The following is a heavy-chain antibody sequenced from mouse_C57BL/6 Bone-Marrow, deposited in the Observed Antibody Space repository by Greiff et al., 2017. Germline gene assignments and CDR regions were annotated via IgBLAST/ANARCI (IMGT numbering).Heavy chain of an antibody. V-gene: IGHV14-4*01. CDR1: GFNIKDDY. CDR3: TTGAMDY. J-gene: IGHJ4*01. Sequence: EVQLQASWAELVRPGASVKLSCTASGFNIKDDYMHWVKQRPEQGLEWIGWIDPENGDTEYASKFQGKATITADTSSNTAYLQLSSLTSEDTAVYYCTTGAMDYWGQGTSVTVSS. CDR2: IDPENGDT.